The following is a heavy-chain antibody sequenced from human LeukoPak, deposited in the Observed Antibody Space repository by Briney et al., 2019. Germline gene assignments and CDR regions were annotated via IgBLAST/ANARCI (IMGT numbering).Heavy chain of an antibody. CDR3: AREVVLMVYASHYYYYGMDV. J-gene: IGHJ6*02. CDR1: GGTFSSYA. V-gene: IGHV1-69*13. CDR2: IIPIFGTA. Sequence: GASVKVSCKASGGTFSSYAISWVRQAPGQGLEWMGGIIPIFGTANYAQKFQGRVTITADESTSTAYMELSSLRSEDTAVYYCAREVVLMVYASHYYYYGMDVWGQGTTVTVSS. D-gene: IGHD2-8*01.